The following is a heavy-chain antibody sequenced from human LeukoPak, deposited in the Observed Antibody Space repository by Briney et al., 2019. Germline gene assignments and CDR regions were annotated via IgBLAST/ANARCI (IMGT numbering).Heavy chain of an antibody. Sequence: PSETLSLTCAVSGGSISSNNWWSWVRQPPGKGLEWIGEILHSGNTNYSPSLKSRVTISVDKSKNQFSLKLSSVTAADTAVYYCARQYFGSSSPAFDYWGQGALVTVSS. CDR2: ILHSGNT. D-gene: IGHD6-6*01. CDR1: GGSISSNNW. J-gene: IGHJ4*02. V-gene: IGHV4-4*02. CDR3: ARQYFGSSSPAFDY.